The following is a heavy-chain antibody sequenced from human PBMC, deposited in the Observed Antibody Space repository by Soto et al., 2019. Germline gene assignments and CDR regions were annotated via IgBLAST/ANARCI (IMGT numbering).Heavy chain of an antibody. D-gene: IGHD6-13*01. CDR3: ARDIGWSIAAAGHYGMDV. V-gene: IGHV3-33*01. CDR2: IWYDGSNK. CDR1: GFTFSSYG. J-gene: IGHJ6*02. Sequence: GGALRLSCAASGFTFSSYGMHWVRQAPGKGLEWVAVIWYDGSNKYYADSVKGRFTISRDNSKNTLYLQMNSLRAEDTAVYYCARDIGWSIAAAGHYGMDVWGQGTTVTVSS.